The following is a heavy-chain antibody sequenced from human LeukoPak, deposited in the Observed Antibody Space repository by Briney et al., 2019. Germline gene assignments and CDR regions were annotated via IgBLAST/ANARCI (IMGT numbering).Heavy chain of an antibody. CDR1: GFTFNNYN. J-gene: IGHJ6*03. V-gene: IGHV3-21*04. CDR3: AKCILTGYYKGYMDV. CDR2: ITSSGTYI. D-gene: IGHD3-9*01. Sequence: GGSLRLSCATSGFTFNNYNMNWVRQAPGRALEWVSSITSSGTYIFYADSVKGRFTISRDNAKNSLYLQMNSLRAEDTAVYYCAKCILTGYYKGYMDVWGKGTTVTISS.